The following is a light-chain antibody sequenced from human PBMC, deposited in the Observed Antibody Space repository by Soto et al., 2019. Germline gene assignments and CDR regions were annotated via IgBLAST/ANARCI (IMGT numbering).Light chain of an antibody. V-gene: IGKV3-20*01. J-gene: IGKJ1*01. CDR1: RSVSSSY. Sequence: EIVLTHSPGTLSFSPLERATLSFRASRSVSSSYLAWYQQKPGQAPRLLIYGASKRAAGIPDRFSGSGSGTDFTLTISRLEPEDFAVYCCQQYGSSPRNFGQGTKVDIK. CDR3: QQYGSSPRN. CDR2: GAS.